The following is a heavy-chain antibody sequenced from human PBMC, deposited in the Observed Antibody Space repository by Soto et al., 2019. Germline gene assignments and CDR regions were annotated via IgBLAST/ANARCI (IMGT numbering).Heavy chain of an antibody. J-gene: IGHJ4*02. CDR2: IYSGGTS. D-gene: IGHD6-19*01. CDR3: ARFLAGYSSGWVDF. CDR1: GLPVRSSY. Sequence: EVELVESGGGLIQPGGSLKLSCAASGLPVRSSYMSWVRQAPGKGLEWVSIIYSGGTSYYADSVKGRFTISRDNSKNTLYLQMNSLRAEDTALYYCARFLAGYSSGWVDFWGQGTLVTVSS. V-gene: IGHV3-53*01.